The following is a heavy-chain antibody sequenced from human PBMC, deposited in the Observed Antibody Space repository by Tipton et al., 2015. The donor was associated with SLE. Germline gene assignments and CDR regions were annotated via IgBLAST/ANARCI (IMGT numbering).Heavy chain of an antibody. CDR3: ARGPHDFWSGYSYYFDY. Sequence: TLSLTCTVSGGSISSYYWSWIRQPPGKGLEWIGYIYYSGSTYYNPSLKSRVTISVDTSKNQFSLKLSSATAADTAVYYCARGPHDFWSGYSYYFDYWGQGTLVTVSS. D-gene: IGHD3-3*01. J-gene: IGHJ4*02. CDR2: IYYSGST. CDR1: GGSISSYY. V-gene: IGHV4-30-4*01.